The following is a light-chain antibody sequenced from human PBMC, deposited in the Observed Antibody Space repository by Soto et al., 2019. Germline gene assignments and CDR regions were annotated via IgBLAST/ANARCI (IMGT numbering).Light chain of an antibody. CDR2: DVS. J-gene: IGLJ1*01. V-gene: IGLV2-14*01. CDR1: SSDIGDYNY. CDR3: CSYTSSGTLI. Sequence: QSVLTQPASVSGSPGQSITISCVGTSSDIGDYNYVSWYQQHPGKVPKVIIYDVSNRPSGVSYRFSGTKSGNTASLTVSGLQAEDEADYYCCSYTSSGTLIFGTGTKVTVL.